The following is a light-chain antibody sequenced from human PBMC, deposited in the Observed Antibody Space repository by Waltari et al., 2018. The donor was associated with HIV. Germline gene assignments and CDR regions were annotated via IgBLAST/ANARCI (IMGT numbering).Light chain of an antibody. Sequence: DIQITQSPSSLSASVGDRVTITCRASQSIHMWLAWYQQKSGKAPNVLIYKASTLVSGVPSRFSGSGSGTEFTLTITSLQPDDFATYYCQEYDTQYHKFGQGTKV. CDR3: QEYDTQYHK. V-gene: IGKV1-5*03. J-gene: IGKJ1*01. CDR2: KAS. CDR1: QSIHMW.